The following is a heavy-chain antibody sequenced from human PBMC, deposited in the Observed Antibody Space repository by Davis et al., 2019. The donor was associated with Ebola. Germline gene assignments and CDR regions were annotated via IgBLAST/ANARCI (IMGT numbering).Heavy chain of an antibody. CDR1: GFTFSSYS. CDR2: ISSSSSYI. D-gene: IGHD3-22*01. J-gene: IGHJ4*02. Sequence: GGSLRLSCAASGFTFSSYSMNWVRQAPGKGLEWVSSISSSSSYIYYADSVKGRFTISRDNAKNSLYLQMNRLRAEDTAVYYCAKDGSSITMIVVVTRLFDYWGQGTLVTVSS. CDR3: AKDGSSITMIVVVTRLFDY. V-gene: IGHV3-21*04.